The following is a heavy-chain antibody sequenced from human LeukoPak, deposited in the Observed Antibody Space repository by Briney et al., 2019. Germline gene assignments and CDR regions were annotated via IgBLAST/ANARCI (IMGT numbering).Heavy chain of an antibody. CDR1: GFTFSSYA. CDR3: AKGQSSSGLRNYFDY. CDR2: ISASGGTT. J-gene: IGHJ4*02. D-gene: IGHD3-22*01. Sequence: GGSLRLSCAASGFTFSSYAMSLVRQAPGKGLEWVSGISASGGTTYYADSVKGRFIISRDNSKNTLYLQMNSLRAEDTAVYYCAKGQSSSGLRNYFDYWGQGTLVTVSS. V-gene: IGHV3-23*01.